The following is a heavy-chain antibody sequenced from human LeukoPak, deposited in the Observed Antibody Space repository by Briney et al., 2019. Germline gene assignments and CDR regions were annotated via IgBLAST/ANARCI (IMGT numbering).Heavy chain of an antibody. V-gene: IGHV1-46*01. CDR3: ARAEGYDYVWGSYPLGYYFDY. J-gene: IGHJ4*02. D-gene: IGHD3-16*02. CDR2: INPSGGST. Sequence: ASVKVPCKASGYTFTSYYMHWVRQAPGQGLEWMGIINPSGGSTSYAQKFQGRVTMTRDTSTSTVYMELSSLRSEDTAVYYCARAEGYDYVWGSYPLGYYFDYWGQGTLVTVSS. CDR1: GYTFTSYY.